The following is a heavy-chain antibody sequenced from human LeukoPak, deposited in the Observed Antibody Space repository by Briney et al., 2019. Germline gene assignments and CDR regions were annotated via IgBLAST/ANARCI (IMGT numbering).Heavy chain of an antibody. V-gene: IGHV4-31*03. D-gene: IGHD3-10*01. CDR3: AVILSGGVRGVQS. CDR1: GGSISSGGYY. CDR2: IYYSGST. J-gene: IGHJ3*01. Sequence: SETLSLTCTVSGGSISSGGYYWSWIRQHPGKGLEWIGYIYYSGSTYYNPSLKSRVTISVDTSKSQFSLKLSSVTAADTAVYYCAVILSGGVRGVQSWGQGTMVTVSS.